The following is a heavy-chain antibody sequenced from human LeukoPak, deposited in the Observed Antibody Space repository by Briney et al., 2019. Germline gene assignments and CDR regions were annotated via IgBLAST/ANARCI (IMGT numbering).Heavy chain of an antibody. D-gene: IGHD4-17*01. J-gene: IGHJ6*02. CDR3: ARPRGLHGMFMDA. Sequence: SETLSLTCAVYGGSFSGYYWSWIRQPPGKGLEWIGEINHSGSTNYNPSLKSRVTISVDTSKNQFSLKLSSVTAADTAVYYCARPRGLHGMFMDAWGQGTTVTVSS. CDR2: INHSGST. V-gene: IGHV4-34*01. CDR1: GGSFSGYY.